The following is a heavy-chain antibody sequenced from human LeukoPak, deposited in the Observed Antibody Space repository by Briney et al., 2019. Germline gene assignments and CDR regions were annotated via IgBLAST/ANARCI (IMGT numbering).Heavy chain of an antibody. CDR2: MNPNSGNT. Sequence: GASVKVSCKASGYTFTSYDINWVRQATGQGLEWMGWMNPNSGNTGYAQKFQGRVTITTNTSISTAYMELSSLRSEDTAVYYCARGNSGYEPPWYYYYYYYMDVWGKGTTVTISS. CDR1: GYTFTSYD. D-gene: IGHD5-12*01. V-gene: IGHV1-8*03. J-gene: IGHJ6*03. CDR3: ARGNSGYEPPWYYYYYYYMDV.